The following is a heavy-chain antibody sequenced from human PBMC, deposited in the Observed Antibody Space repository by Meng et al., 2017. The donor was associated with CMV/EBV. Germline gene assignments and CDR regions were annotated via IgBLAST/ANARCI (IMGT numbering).Heavy chain of an antibody. Sequence: ASAQVSCKASGYTFTSYDINWVRQATGQGLVWMGWMNPNSGNTGYAQKFQGRVTMTRNTSISTAYMELSSLRSEDTAVYYCARGLRIFGVVPSPYYFDYWGQGTLVTVSS. J-gene: IGHJ4*02. CDR2: MNPNSGNT. D-gene: IGHD3-3*01. V-gene: IGHV1-8*01. CDR1: GYTFTSYD. CDR3: ARGLRIFGVVPSPYYFDY.